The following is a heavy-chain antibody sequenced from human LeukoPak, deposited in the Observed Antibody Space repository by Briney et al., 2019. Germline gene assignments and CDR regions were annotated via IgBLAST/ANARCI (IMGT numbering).Heavy chain of an antibody. CDR1: GFPFSSYS. CDR3: ARETTVVTPIDY. D-gene: IGHD4-23*01. CDR2: ISSSSSYI. Sequence: GGXXXXXCAASGFPFSSYSMNWVRQAPGKGLEGVSSISSSSSYIYYADSVKGRFTISRDNAKNSLYLQMNSLRAEDTAVYYCARETTVVTPIDYWGQGTLVTVSS. J-gene: IGHJ4*02. V-gene: IGHV3-21*01.